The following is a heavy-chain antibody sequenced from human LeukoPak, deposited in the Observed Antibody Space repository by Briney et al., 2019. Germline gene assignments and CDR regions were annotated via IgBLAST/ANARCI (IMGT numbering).Heavy chain of an antibody. CDR3: AKAWSPVTIMSFDY. J-gene: IGHJ4*02. D-gene: IGHD3-16*01. CDR2: TSGSGGST. V-gene: IGHV3-23*01. Sequence: GGSLRLSCAASGFTFSSYAMSWVRQAPGKGLEWVSATSGSGGSTYYADSVKGRFTISRDNSKNTLYLQMNSLRAEDTAVYYCAKAWSPVTIMSFDYWGQGTLVTVSS. CDR1: GFTFSSYA.